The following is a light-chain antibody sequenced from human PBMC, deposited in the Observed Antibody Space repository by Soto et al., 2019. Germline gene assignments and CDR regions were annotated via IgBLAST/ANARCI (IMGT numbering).Light chain of an antibody. J-gene: IGKJ1*01. V-gene: IGKV1-5*03. CDR2: KAS. CDR3: QQSKTTPPT. CDR1: QSISSW. Sequence: DIQMTQSPSTLSASVGDRVTITCRASQSISSWLAWYQQKPGQAPTLLIYKASSLEIEVPSRFSGGGSGTEFTLSISSLQPENFASYYFQQSKTTPPTFGEGTKVEIK.